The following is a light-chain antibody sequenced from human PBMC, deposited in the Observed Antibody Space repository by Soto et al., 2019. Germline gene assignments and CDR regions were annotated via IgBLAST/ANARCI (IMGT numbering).Light chain of an antibody. V-gene: IGKV3-11*01. Sequence: EIVLTQSPATLSLSPGERATLSCRASQSVTKSLAWYQQKTGQAPRLLIFATSHRATDIPTRFSGSGSETDFTLTISSLEPEDFAVYYCQRRSDWPPSLSFGGGTKVEIK. CDR3: QRRSDWPPSLS. CDR2: ATS. CDR1: QSVTKS. J-gene: IGKJ4*01.